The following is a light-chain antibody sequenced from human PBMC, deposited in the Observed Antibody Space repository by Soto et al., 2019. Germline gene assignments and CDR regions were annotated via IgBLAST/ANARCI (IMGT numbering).Light chain of an antibody. CDR1: SRDVGGYNY. J-gene: IGLJ2*01. CDR2: EVS. Sequence: QSALTQPASVSGSPGQSITISCTGTSRDVGGYNYVSWHQQHPGKAPKVIITEVSNRPSGVSNRFSGSKSGNTASLTISGLQAEDEADYSCSSYISSSTFVVFGGGPKVPVL. V-gene: IGLV2-14*01. CDR3: SSYISSSTFVV.